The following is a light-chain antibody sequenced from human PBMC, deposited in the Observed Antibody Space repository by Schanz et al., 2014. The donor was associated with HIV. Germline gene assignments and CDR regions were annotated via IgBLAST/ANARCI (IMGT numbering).Light chain of an antibody. Sequence: EIVMTQSPVTLSVSPGERVTLSCRASRSVNSNLAWYQQKPGQAPRLLIYGTSSRATDIPDRFSGSGSGTDFTLTISRLEPEDFAVYYCQQYGRSQGTFGQGTTVEVK. CDR1: RSVNSN. V-gene: IGKV3-20*01. J-gene: IGKJ1*01. CDR3: QQYGRSQGT. CDR2: GTS.